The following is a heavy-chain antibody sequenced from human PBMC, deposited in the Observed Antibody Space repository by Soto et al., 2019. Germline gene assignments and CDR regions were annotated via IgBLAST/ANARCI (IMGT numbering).Heavy chain of an antibody. CDR3: ARRWGGTFDY. CDR2: IYYSGST. J-gene: IGHJ4*02. CDR1: GGSISSYY. Sequence: SETLSLTCTVSGGSISSYYWSWIRQFPGKGLEWIGYIYYSGSTNYNPSLKSRVTISVDTSKNQFSLKLSSVTAADTAVYYCARRWGGTFDYWGQGTLVTVSS. V-gene: IGHV4-59*01. D-gene: IGHD2-21*01.